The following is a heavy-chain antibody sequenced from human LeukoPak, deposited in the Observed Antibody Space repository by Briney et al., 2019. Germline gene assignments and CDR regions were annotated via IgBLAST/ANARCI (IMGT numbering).Heavy chain of an antibody. V-gene: IGHV5-51*01. CDR2: IYPGDSDT. D-gene: IGHD3-22*01. Sequence: GESLKISCKGSGYSFTSYWIGWVRQMPGKGLEWMGIIYPGDSDTRYSPSFQGQVTISADKSISTAYPQWSSLKASDTAMYYCARHYDSSGGHYSHWGQGTLVTVFS. J-gene: IGHJ4*02. CDR1: GYSFTSYW. CDR3: ARHYDSSGGHYSH.